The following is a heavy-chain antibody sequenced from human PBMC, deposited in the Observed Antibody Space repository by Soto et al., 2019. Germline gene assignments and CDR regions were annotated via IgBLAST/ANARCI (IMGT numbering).Heavy chain of an antibody. CDR2: ISGSGERT. D-gene: IGHD3-16*01. V-gene: IGHV3-23*01. CDR3: AKAYFVWSSEQPYYFDY. Sequence: PGGSLRLSCAASGFTFSSYSFSWLRQAPGKGLEWVSGISGSGERTHYRDSVKGRFTISRDNSKNTLYLQMNSLRAEDTAVYYCAKAYFVWSSEQPYYFDYWGQGTLVTVSS. J-gene: IGHJ4*02. CDR1: GFTFSSYS.